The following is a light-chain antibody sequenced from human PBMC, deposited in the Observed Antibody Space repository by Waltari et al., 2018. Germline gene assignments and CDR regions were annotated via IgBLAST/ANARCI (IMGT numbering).Light chain of an antibody. Sequence: ATLSCRASQSVSRTLAWYQQKPGQAPRLLIYDASSRAAGIPDRFSGSGSGTDFSLTISRLEPEDFGVYYCQKYGTLPATFGQGTKVEI. CDR1: QSVSRT. CDR3: QKYGTLPAT. J-gene: IGKJ1*01. CDR2: DAS. V-gene: IGKV3-20*01.